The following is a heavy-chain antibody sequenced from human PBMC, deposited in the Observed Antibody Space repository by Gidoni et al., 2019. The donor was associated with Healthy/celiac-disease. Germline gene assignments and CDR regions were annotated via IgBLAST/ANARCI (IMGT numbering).Heavy chain of an antibody. CDR3: ATHAYSSPGYQGY. CDR1: GSSFTSYW. Sequence: EVQLLQSGAEVNKPGESLRISCTGSGSSFTSYWISWVRQMPGKGLEWMGRIVPSDSYTNYSPSFQGHVTISADKSISTAYLQWSSLKASDTAMYYCATHAYSSPGYQGYWGQGTLVTVSS. D-gene: IGHD6-13*01. CDR2: IVPSDSYT. V-gene: IGHV5-10-1*01. J-gene: IGHJ4*02.